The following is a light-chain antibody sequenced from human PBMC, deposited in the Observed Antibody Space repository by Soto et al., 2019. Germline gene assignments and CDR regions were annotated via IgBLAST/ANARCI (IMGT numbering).Light chain of an antibody. CDR2: GAS. CDR3: QQYNNWPPWT. V-gene: IGKV3-15*01. CDR1: QSVSRN. J-gene: IGKJ1*01. Sequence: EIMLTQSPSTVSLSLLERSTLSCRASQSVSRNLAWYQQKPDQAPRLLIYGASTRATGIPARFSGSGSGTEFTLTISSLQSEDFAVYYCQQYNNWPPWTFGPGTKV.